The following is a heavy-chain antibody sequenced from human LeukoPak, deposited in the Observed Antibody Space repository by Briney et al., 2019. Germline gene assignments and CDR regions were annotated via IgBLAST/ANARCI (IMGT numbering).Heavy chain of an antibody. D-gene: IGHD3-22*01. Sequence: GESLKISCKGSGYSFTSYWIGWVRQMPGKGLEWMGVIYPSYSDTRYSPSFKGQVTISADKSISTAYLQWSSLKASDTAMYYCARVGYYDSSGYYYPFDYWGQGTLVTVSS. CDR2: IYPSYSDT. J-gene: IGHJ4*02. CDR1: GYSFTSYW. V-gene: IGHV5-51*01. CDR3: ARVGYYDSSGYYYPFDY.